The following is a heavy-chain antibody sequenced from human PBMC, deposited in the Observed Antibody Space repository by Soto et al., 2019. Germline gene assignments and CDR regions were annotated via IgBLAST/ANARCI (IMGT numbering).Heavy chain of an antibody. CDR3: ARGQRFSDWFDP. Sequence: SETLSLTCTVSGGAISTYYWTWIRQTAGKGLEWIGRIYGSGSTKYNPALQSRVTMSLDTSNNQFSLRLTSVTAADTAVYYCARGQRFSDWFDPWGQGTLVTVSS. D-gene: IGHD3-3*01. V-gene: IGHV4-4*07. CDR1: GGAISTYY. CDR2: IYGSGST. J-gene: IGHJ5*02.